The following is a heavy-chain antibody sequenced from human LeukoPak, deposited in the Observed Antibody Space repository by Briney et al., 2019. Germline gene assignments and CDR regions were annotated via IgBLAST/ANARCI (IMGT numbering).Heavy chain of an antibody. CDR2: ISAYNGNT. CDR1: GYTSTSYG. J-gene: IGHJ4*02. Sequence: ASVKVSCKASGYTSTSYGISWVRQAPGQGLEWMGWISAYNGNTNYAQKLQGRATMTTDTSTSTAYMELSSLRSEDTAVYYCAREVGATTGFDYWGQGTLVTVSS. CDR3: AREVGATTGFDY. V-gene: IGHV1-18*01. D-gene: IGHD1-26*01.